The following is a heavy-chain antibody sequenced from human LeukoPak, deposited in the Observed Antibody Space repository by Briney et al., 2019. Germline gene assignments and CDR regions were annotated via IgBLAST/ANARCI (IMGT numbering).Heavy chain of an antibody. D-gene: IGHD3-10*01. Sequence: VASVKVSCKASGYTFTGYYMHWVRQAPGQGLEWMGWINPNSGGTNYAQKFQGRVTMTRDTSISTAYMELSSLRSEDTAVYYCAREGYYGSGSYYNYWGQGTLVTVSS. V-gene: IGHV1-2*02. J-gene: IGHJ4*02. CDR1: GYTFTGYY. CDR2: INPNSGGT. CDR3: AREGYYGSGSYYNY.